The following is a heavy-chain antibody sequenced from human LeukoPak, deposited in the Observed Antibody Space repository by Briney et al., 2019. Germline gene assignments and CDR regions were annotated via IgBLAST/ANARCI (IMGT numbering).Heavy chain of an antibody. V-gene: IGHV4-30-2*01. J-gene: IGHJ4*02. CDR1: GASISSGGFY. CDR3: ASGQSADY. Sequence: PPETLSLTCTVSGASISSGGFYWSWIRQPPGRGLEWVGYIYDNGNTYYNPSLKSRLTISVDRSKNQFSLNLDSVSAADTAVYYCASGQSADYWGQGTLVTVSS. CDR2: IYDNGNT.